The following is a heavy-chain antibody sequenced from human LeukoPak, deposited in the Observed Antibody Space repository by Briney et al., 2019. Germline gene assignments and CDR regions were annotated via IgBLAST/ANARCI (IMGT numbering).Heavy chain of an antibody. V-gene: IGHV5-51*01. Sequence: GESLKISCQATGYSCTTYWIAWVRQIPGKGLEWMGIIYLSDSDTTYSPSFQGRVTISADKSISTAYLQWSSLKASDTAIYYCARRVYGDYSFHYWGQGTLVTVSS. CDR2: IYLSDSDT. J-gene: IGHJ4*02. CDR1: GYSCTTYW. CDR3: ARRVYGDYSFHY. D-gene: IGHD4-17*01.